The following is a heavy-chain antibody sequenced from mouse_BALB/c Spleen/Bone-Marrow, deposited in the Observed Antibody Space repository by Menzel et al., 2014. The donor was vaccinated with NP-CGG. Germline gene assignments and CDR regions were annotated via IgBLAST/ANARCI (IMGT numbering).Heavy chain of an antibody. V-gene: IGHV5-6-3*01. CDR3: ARGDDYVSWFAY. Sequence: EVMLVESGGGLVQPGGSLKLSCAASGFTFSSYGMSWVRQTPDKRLEFVATINTNGGDTYYPDSVKGRFTISRDNAKNTLYLQMSSLKSEDTAMYYCARGDDYVSWFAYRGQGTLVTVSA. CDR2: INTNGGDT. CDR1: GFTFSSYG. D-gene: IGHD2-4*01. J-gene: IGHJ3*01.